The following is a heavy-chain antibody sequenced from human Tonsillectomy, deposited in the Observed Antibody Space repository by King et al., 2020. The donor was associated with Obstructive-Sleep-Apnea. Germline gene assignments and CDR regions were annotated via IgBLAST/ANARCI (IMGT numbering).Heavy chain of an antibody. J-gene: IGHJ4*02. CDR3: ARISDITTTIDY. CDR2: IIPILGTT. CDR1: GYTFGSHV. V-gene: IGHV1-69*06. D-gene: IGHD5-12*01. Sequence: QLVQSGPEVKKPGSAVRVSCKSSGYTFGSHVISWVRQAPGQGLEWMGGIIPILGTTHYAQKFQGRVTISADRSTRTAYMELSRLTSDDTAMYYCARISDITTTIDYWGQGTPVIVSS.